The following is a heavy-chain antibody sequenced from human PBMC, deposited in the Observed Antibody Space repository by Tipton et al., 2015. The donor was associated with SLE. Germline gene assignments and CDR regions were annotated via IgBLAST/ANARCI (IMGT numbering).Heavy chain of an antibody. Sequence: TLSLTCTVSGGSINSGGYFWSWIRQHPGKGLEWIGYIHHSGSSSYNPSLKSRVTISVDTSRSQFSLKLTSVTAADTAIYYCARDLNGYNRGYYYYMDVWGKGTTVTVSS. CDR2: IHHSGSS. J-gene: IGHJ6*03. V-gene: IGHV4-31*03. CDR1: GGSINSGGYF. D-gene: IGHD5-24*01. CDR3: ARDLNGYNRGYYYYMDV.